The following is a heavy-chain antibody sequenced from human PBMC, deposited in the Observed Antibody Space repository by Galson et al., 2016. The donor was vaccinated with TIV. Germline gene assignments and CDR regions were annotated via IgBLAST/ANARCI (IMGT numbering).Heavy chain of an antibody. CDR3: AIGTGDGHNFNAITY. D-gene: IGHD5-24*01. V-gene: IGHV7-4-1*02. CDR1: GYTFTSYG. CDR2: INTNTGIP. J-gene: IGHJ4*02. Sequence: SVKVSCKASGYTFTSYGLYWVRQAPGQGLEWMGWINTNTGIPTYAQGFTGRFVFSLDTSVSTAYVQISRLKAEDTAVYYCAIGTGDGHNFNAITYWGQGTLIAVSS.